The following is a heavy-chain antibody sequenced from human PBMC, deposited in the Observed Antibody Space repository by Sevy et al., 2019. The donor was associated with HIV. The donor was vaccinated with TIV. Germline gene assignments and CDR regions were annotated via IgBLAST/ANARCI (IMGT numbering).Heavy chain of an antibody. CDR1: GYFFTGYY. CDR3: ARGGGYSSGWWTFDY. J-gene: IGHJ4*02. V-gene: IGHV1-2*06. CDR2: INTNSGGT. D-gene: IGHD6-19*01. Sequence: ASVKVSCKASGYFFTGYYLHWVRQTPVQVLEWMGRINTNSGGTNYAQNFQCRVTMTRDTSISTAYMELSRLRSDETAVYYCARGGGYSSGWWTFDYWGQGTLVTVSS.